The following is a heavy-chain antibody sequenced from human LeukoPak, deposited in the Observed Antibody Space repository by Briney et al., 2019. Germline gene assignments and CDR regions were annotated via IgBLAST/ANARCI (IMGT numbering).Heavy chain of an antibody. D-gene: IGHD3-9*01. CDR2: FDPEDGET. J-gene: IGHJ4*02. Sequence: ASVKVSCKVSGYTLTELSTHWVRQAPGKGLEWMGGFDPEDGETIYAQKFQGRVTMTEDTSTDTAYMELSSLRSEDTAVYYCATEDILTGYSPFDYWGQGTLVTVSS. V-gene: IGHV1-24*01. CDR3: ATEDILTGYSPFDY. CDR1: GYTLTELS.